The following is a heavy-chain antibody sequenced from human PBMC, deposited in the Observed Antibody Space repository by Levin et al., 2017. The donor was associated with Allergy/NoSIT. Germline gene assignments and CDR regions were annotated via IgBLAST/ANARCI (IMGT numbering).Heavy chain of an antibody. CDR1: GYTFTSYG. D-gene: IGHD3-3*01. CDR3: ARGEVTIFGVVIIPRTYGMDG. Sequence: GESLKISCKASGYTFTSYGISWVRQAPGQGLEWMGWISAYNGNTNYAQKLQGRVTMTTDTSTSTAYMELRSLRSDDTAVYYCARGEVTIFGVVIIPRTYGMDGWGQGTTVTVSS. J-gene: IGHJ6*02. V-gene: IGHV1-18*01. CDR2: ISAYNGNT.